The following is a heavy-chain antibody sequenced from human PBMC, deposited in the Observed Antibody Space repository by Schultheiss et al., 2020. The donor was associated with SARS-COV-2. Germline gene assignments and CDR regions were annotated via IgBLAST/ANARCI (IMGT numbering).Heavy chain of an antibody. D-gene: IGHD2-21*02. J-gene: IGHJ3*02. CDR2: INHSGST. CDR3: AQPKAYCGGDCYSHDAFDI. V-gene: IGHV4-34*01. Sequence: SCSVSGGSISGYFWSWIRQPPGKGLEWIGEINHSGSTNYNPSLKSRVTISVDKSKNQFSLKLSSVTAADTAVYYCAQPKAYCGGDCYSHDAFDIWGQGTMVTVSS. CDR1: GGSISGYF.